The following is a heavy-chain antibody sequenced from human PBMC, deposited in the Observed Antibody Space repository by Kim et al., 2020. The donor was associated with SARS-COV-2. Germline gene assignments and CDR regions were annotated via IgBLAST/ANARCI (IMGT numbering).Heavy chain of an antibody. CDR3: ARGAGWYNP. CDR2: IYYSGRT. Sequence: ETLSLTCTVSGGSISPDYWSWLRQPPGKGLEWIGYIYYSGRTKYNPFLQSRVTISVDTSKHQFSLKLSSMTAADTAVYYCARGAGWYNPWGRGTLVTV. D-gene: IGHD1-1*01. CDR1: GGSISPDY. V-gene: IGHV4-59*01. J-gene: IGHJ5*02.